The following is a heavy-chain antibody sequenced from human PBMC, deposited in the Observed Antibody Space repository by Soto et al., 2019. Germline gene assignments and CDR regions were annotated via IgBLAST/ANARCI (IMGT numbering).Heavy chain of an antibody. CDR2: IYYSGST. V-gene: IGHV4-30-4*01. CDR1: GGSISSGDYY. CDR3: ARSGYCTNGVCYTPFDY. D-gene: IGHD2-8*01. J-gene: IGHJ4*02. Sequence: SETLSLTCTVSGGSISSGDYYWSWIRQPPGKGLEWIGYIYYSGSTYYNPSLKSRVTISVDTSKNQFSLKLSSVTAADMAVYYCARSGYCTNGVCYTPFDYWGQGTLVTVSS.